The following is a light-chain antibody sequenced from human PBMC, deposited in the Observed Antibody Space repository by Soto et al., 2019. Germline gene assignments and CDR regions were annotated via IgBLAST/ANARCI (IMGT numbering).Light chain of an antibody. CDR1: QNIRNY. V-gene: IGKV1-39*01. Sequence: DIQMTQSPSSLSASVGDRVTITCRASQNIRNYLNWYQQKPGKAPKLLIYMAFTLQSGVPSRFSGSGSGTDFTPTISSLQPEDFASYYCQQSYSAPITFGQGTRLEIK. J-gene: IGKJ5*01. CDR2: MAF. CDR3: QQSYSAPIT.